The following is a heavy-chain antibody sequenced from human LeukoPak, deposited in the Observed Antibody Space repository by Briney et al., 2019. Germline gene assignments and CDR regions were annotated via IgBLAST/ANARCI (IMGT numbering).Heavy chain of an antibody. CDR3: AKDLNGYHDY. J-gene: IGHJ4*02. CDR1: GFTFSSFW. D-gene: IGHD3-9*01. V-gene: IGHV3-74*01. CDR2: INSAGSTT. Sequence: GGSLRLSCAASGFTFSSFWMHCVRQAPGKGLVRFSCINSAGSTTSYQASVKGGFTISRDNAKNTLYMQMNSLRAEDTAIYYCAKDLNGYHDYWGQGTLVTVSS.